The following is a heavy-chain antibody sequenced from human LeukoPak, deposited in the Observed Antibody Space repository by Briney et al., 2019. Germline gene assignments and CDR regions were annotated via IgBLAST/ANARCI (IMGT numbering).Heavy chain of an antibody. CDR2: INPTGGST. Sequence: ASVKDSCKASGYTFTSYYMHWVRQAPGQGLEWMGIINPTGGSTSYAQKFQGRVTMTRDTSTSTVYMELSSLRSEDTALYYCARGNGDYGGGFDYWGQVTLVTVSS. V-gene: IGHV1-46*01. CDR3: ARGNGDYGGGFDY. D-gene: IGHD4-17*01. CDR1: GYTFTSYY. J-gene: IGHJ4*02.